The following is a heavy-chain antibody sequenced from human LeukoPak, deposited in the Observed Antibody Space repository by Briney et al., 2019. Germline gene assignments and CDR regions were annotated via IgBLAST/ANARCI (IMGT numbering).Heavy chain of an antibody. CDR2: MKEYGSDI. CDR1: GFSFGGFS. V-gene: IGHV3-7*01. Sequence: GGSLRLSCAASGFSFGGFSMSWVRQAPGKGLQWVATMKEYGSDIFYVDSAKGRFTISRDNAKNSLYLQMNSPRDEDTGVYYCARPRGCGTSRCNNFDYWGQGTLVTVSS. D-gene: IGHD2-21*01. J-gene: IGHJ4*02. CDR3: ARPRGCGTSRCNNFDY.